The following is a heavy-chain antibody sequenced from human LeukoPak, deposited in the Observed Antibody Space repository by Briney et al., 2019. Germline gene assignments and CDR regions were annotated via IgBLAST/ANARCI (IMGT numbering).Heavy chain of an antibody. CDR1: GGTFSSYA. CDR2: IIPIFGTA. V-gene: IGHV1-69*13. Sequence: VASVKVSCKASGGTFSSYAISWVRQAPGQGLEWMGGIIPIFGTANYAQKFQGRVTITADESTSTAYMELSSLRSEDTAVYYCARYGITKQQLDYFDYWGQGTLVTVSS. CDR3: ARYGITKQQLDYFDY. D-gene: IGHD6-13*01. J-gene: IGHJ4*02.